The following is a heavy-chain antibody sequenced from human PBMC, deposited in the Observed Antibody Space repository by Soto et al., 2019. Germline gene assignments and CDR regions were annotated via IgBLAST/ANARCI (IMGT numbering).Heavy chain of an antibody. V-gene: IGHV3-23*01. CDR1: GFTFSSYA. CDR2: ISGSGGST. Sequence: GGSLRLSCAASGFTFSSYAMSWVRQAPGKGLEWVSAISGSGGSTYYADSVKGRFTISRDNSKNTLYLQMNSLRAEDTAVYYCAKKAAVGEYYYYYYMDVWGKGTTVTVSS. D-gene: IGHD6-13*01. CDR3: AKKAAVGEYYYYYYMDV. J-gene: IGHJ6*03.